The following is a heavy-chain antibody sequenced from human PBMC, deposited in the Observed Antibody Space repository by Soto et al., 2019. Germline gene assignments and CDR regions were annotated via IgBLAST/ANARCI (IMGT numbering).Heavy chain of an antibody. V-gene: IGHV4-39*07. D-gene: IGHD3-10*01. J-gene: IGHJ4*02. CDR1: GGSISSSSYY. CDR2: IYYSGST. CDR3: ARGPMVSVDY. Sequence: TLSLTCTVSGGSISSSSYYWGWIRQPPGKGLEWIGNIYYSGSTNYNPSLKSRVTISVDTSKNQFSLKLSSVTAADTAVYYCARGPMVSVDYWGQGTLVTVSS.